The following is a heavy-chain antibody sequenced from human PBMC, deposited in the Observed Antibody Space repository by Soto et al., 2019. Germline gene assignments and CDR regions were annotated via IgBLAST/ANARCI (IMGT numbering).Heavy chain of an antibody. Sequence: EVQLVESGGGLVKPGGSLRLSCAGSGFTFSNAWMSWVRRAPGKGLEWVGRIKSDAYGGAIDYAAPVKGRFTISRDDSNNTLFLQMNNLRAEDTAVYCCTTTKGRREPPTKDFWCQGTPVIVSS. CDR2: IKSDAYGGAI. D-gene: IGHD2-8*01. CDR3: TTTKGRREPPTKDF. CDR1: GFTFSNAW. V-gene: IGHV3-15*01. J-gene: IGHJ4*02.